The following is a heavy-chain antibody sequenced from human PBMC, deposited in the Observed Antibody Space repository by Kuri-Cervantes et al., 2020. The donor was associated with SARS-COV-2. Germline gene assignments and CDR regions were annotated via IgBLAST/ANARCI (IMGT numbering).Heavy chain of an antibody. CDR3: AKDRDYYDSSGSSFDY. CDR1: GFTFSSYG. D-gene: IGHD3-22*01. CDR2: ISYDGSNK. Sequence: GESLKISCAASGFTFSSYGMHWVRQAPGKGLEWVAVISYDGSNKYYADSVKGRFTISRDNSKNTLYLQMNSLRAEDTAVYYCAKDRDYYDSSGSSFDYWGQGTRVTCSS. J-gene: IGHJ4*02. V-gene: IGHV3-30*18.